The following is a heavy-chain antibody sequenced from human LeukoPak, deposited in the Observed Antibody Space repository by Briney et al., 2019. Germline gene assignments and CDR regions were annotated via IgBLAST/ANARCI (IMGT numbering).Heavy chain of an antibody. CDR3: AKDPTHYRVWDYYETIGLSY. Sequence: PGGSLRLSCEASGFTFSIYEVNWVRQAPGKGLEWLSHISDSGSSVHYADSVKGRFTISRDNSKNTLNLQMNSLIAEDTAVYYCAKDPTHYRVWDYYETIGLSYWGQGTLVTVSS. J-gene: IGHJ4*02. D-gene: IGHD3-22*01. V-gene: IGHV3-48*03. CDR2: ISDSGSSV. CDR1: GFTFSIYE.